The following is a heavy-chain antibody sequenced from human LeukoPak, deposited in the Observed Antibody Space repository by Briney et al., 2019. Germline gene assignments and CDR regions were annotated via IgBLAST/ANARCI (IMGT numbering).Heavy chain of an antibody. CDR1: GFTISNYA. Sequence: GGSLRLSCAASGFTISNYAMSWVRQALGKGLEWVSAISGSGGSTYYADSVKGRFTISRDNSKNTLYLQMNSLRAEDTAVYYCAKGQITIFGSVDYWGQGTLVTVSS. J-gene: IGHJ4*02. V-gene: IGHV3-23*01. CDR3: AKGQITIFGSVDY. D-gene: IGHD3-3*01. CDR2: ISGSGGST.